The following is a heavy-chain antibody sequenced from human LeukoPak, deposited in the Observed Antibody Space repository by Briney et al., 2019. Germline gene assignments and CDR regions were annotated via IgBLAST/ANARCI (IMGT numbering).Heavy chain of an antibody. CDR3: AKDRTWIAVAADY. CDR2: ISGSGGST. V-gene: IGHV3-23*01. CDR1: GFTFRISA. J-gene: IGHJ4*02. D-gene: IGHD6-19*01. Sequence: GGSLRLSCAAPGFTFRISAMSCVRQAAGEGLECVSAISGSGGSTYHADSVKGRFTVSRDNSKNTLHLQMNSLRAEDTAVYYCAKDRTWIAVAADYWGQGTLVTVSS.